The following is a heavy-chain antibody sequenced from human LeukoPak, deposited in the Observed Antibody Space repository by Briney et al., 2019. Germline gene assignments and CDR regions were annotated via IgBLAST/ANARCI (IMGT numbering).Heavy chain of an antibody. J-gene: IGHJ6*02. D-gene: IGHD2-15*01. V-gene: IGHV3-23*01. CDR2: ISGSGGST. CDR3: ARILDCSSSSCSYGMDV. CDR1: GFTFSSYA. Sequence: GGSLRLSCAASGFTFSSYAMSWVRQAPGKGLEWVSGISGSGGSTYYADSVKGRFTISRDNSKNTLSLQMNSLRVEDTAVYYCARILDCSSSSCSYGMDVWGQGTTVTVPS.